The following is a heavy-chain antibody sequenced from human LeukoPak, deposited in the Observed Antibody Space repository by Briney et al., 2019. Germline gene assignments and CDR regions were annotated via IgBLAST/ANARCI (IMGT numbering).Heavy chain of an antibody. D-gene: IGHD3-3*01. Sequence: GGSLRLSCAASGFTFSSYWMSWVRQAPGKGLEWVANIKQDGSEEYYVDSVKGRFTISRDNAKNSLYLRMNSLRAEDTAVYYCARDYSIFGVVPYYYYYYGMDVWGQGTTVTVSS. CDR2: IKQDGSEE. CDR3: ARDYSIFGVVPYYYYYYGMDV. CDR1: GFTFSSYW. V-gene: IGHV3-7*01. J-gene: IGHJ6*02.